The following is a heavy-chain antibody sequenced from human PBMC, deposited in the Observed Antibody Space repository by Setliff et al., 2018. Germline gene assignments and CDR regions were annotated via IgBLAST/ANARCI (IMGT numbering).Heavy chain of an antibody. CDR1: GGSISSYY. D-gene: IGHD2-2*01. V-gene: IGHV4-59*08. Sequence: SETLSLTCTVSGGSISSYYWSWIRQPPGKGLEWIGYIYYSGSTNYNPSLKSRVTISVDTSKNQFSLKLNSVTPADTAIYYCARSDDNVQYPDYWGQGTLVTVSS. CDR2: IYYSGST. J-gene: IGHJ4*01. CDR3: ARSDDNVQYPDY.